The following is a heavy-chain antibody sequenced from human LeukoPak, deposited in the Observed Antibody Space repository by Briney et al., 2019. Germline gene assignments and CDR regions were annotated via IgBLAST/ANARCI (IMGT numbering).Heavy chain of an antibody. J-gene: IGHJ4*02. CDR2: IRGKAYGGTR. Sequence: GRSLRLSCATSGFGFGFHAMSWVRQAPGKGLEWVGLIRGKAYGGTREYAASVKGRFTISRDDPKSIAYLHMDSLRTEDTGVYYCVRESRPEGHFEYWGQGTLVTVSS. CDR1: GFGFGFHA. CDR3: VRESRPEGHFEY. V-gene: IGHV3-49*04.